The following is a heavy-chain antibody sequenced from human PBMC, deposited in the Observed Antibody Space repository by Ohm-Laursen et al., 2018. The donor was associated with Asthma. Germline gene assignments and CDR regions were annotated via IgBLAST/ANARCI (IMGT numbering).Heavy chain of an antibody. J-gene: IGHJ4*02. CDR3: ARGLLYSSGYDY. CDR1: GFTFSSYG. V-gene: IGHV3-30*03. CDR2: ISYDGSNK. D-gene: IGHD6-19*01. Sequence: SLRLSCAASGFTFSSYGMHWVRQAPGKGLEWVAVISYDGSNKYYADSVKGRLTISRDNSKNTLYLQMNSLRAEGTAVYYCARGLLYSSGYDYWGQGTLVTVSS.